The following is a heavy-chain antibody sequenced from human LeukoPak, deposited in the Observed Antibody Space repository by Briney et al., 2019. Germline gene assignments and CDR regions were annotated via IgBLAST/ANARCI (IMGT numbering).Heavy chain of an antibody. CDR1: GFTFSSYA. Sequence: PGGSLRLSCAASGFTFSSYAMSWVRQAPGKRLEWVAVIWDDGNNKRYANSVNGRFTISRDNSENTLYLQTNGLTAEDTAMYYCARDSYQDYYGRFDPWGQGTLVIVSS. V-gene: IGHV3-33*08. CDR3: ARDSYQDYYGRFDP. D-gene: IGHD3-10*01. J-gene: IGHJ5*02. CDR2: IWDDGNNK.